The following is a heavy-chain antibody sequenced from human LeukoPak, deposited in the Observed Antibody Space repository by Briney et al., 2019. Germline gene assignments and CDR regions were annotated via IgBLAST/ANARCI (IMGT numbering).Heavy chain of an antibody. D-gene: IGHD5-24*01. V-gene: IGHV3-74*01. Sequence: PGGSLRLSCAASGFTFSSYWMHWVRQAPGKGLVWVSRTNTEGTSTWYADSVKGRFTVSRDNSKNTVYLQMNSLRAEDTAVYYCARDSYNNVDYWGQGTLVTASS. CDR1: GFTFSSYW. CDR3: ARDSYNNVDY. CDR2: TNTEGTST. J-gene: IGHJ4*02.